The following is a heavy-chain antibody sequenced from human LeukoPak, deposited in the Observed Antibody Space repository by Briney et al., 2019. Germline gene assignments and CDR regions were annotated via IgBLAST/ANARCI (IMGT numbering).Heavy chain of an antibody. V-gene: IGHV3-66*01. CDR2: IYSGGST. CDR1: GFTVSGNY. D-gene: IGHD2-2*03. Sequence: GGSLRLSCAASGFTVSGNYMSWVRQAPGEGLEWVSVIYSGGSTYYADSVKGRFTISRDNSKNTLYCQMNNLRVDDTAVYVCARSGGYCSRSSCYAGSEYYGMDVWGQGTTVAVSS. J-gene: IGHJ6*02. CDR3: ARSGGYCSRSSCYAGSEYYGMDV.